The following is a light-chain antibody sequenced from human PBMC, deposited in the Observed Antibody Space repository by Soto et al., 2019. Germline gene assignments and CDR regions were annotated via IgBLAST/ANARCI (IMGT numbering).Light chain of an antibody. CDR3: QQTDSFPLP. V-gene: IGKV1D-12*01. J-gene: IGKJ4*01. CDR2: AAS. Sequence: DIQMTQSPSSVAASIGDRVSMTCRASQGIRNWLAWYQQTPGKAPELLIFAASSMQSGVPSRFSGRGSGTEFTLTIDSLQPEDFATYHCQQTDSFPLPFGGGTKVDIK. CDR1: QGIRNW.